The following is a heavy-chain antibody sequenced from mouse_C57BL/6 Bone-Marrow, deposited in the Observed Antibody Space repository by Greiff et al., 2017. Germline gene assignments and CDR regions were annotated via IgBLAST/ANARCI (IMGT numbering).Heavy chain of an antibody. Sequence: VKVVESGPGLVAPSQSLSITCTVSGFSLTSYAISWVRQPPGKGLEWLGVIWTGGGTNYNSALKSRLSISKDNSKSQVFLKMNSLQTDDTARYYCARGPLITTVVATGYYAMDYWGQGTSVTVSS. CDR3: ARGPLITTVVATGYYAMDY. CDR1: GFSLTSYA. J-gene: IGHJ4*01. V-gene: IGHV2-9-1*01. CDR2: IWTGGGT. D-gene: IGHD1-1*01.